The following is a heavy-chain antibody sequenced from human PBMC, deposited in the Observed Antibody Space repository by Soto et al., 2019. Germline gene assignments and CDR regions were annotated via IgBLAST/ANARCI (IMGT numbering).Heavy chain of an antibody. CDR3: AKVMSMVTFGGVISALVDAFEI. CDR1: GYTFKSYA. V-gene: IGHV3-23*01. Sequence: GGSLRLPCAASGYTFKSYALTWVRQAPGKGLAWVSAISGSGGSTYYADSVKGRSTISRDNSKNTLYLQMNSLRAEDTAVYYCAKVMSMVTFGGVISALVDAFEIWGQGTMVTVSS. CDR2: ISGSGGST. J-gene: IGHJ3*02. D-gene: IGHD3-16*01.